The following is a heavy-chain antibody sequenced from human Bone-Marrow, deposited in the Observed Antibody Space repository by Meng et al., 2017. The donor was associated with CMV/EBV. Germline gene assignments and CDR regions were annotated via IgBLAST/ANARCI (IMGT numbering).Heavy chain of an antibody. V-gene: IGHV3-30*02. D-gene: IGHD2-2*01. CDR2: VRYDGSDK. CDR1: GFTFSSYG. Sequence: GESMKISCAASGFTFSSYGMHWVRQAPGKGLEWVAFVRYDGSDKYYADSVNGRFITSRDNSKNNMFQQTNSLRAEDTAVYYGAKVVGRTYAGDLDYWGQGAMVTVSS. J-gene: IGHJ4*02. CDR3: AKVVGRTYAGDLDY.